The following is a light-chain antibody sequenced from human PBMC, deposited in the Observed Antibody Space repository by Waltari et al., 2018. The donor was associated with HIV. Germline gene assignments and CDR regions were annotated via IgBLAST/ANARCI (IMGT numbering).Light chain of an antibody. J-gene: IGLJ2*01. V-gene: IGLV2-14*01. Sequence: QSALTQHASVSGSPGQSITTPCTGTRSDVGASNYVYWYQHHPGRAPKLMIYEVSNRPSGVSNRFSGSKSGNTASLTISGLQAEDEADYYCSSYTSSSPLFGGGTKLTVL. CDR3: SSYTSSSPL. CDR1: RSDVGASNY. CDR2: EVS.